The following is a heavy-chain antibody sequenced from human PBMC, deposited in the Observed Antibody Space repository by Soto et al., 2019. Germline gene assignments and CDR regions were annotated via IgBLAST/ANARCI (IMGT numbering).Heavy chain of an antibody. CDR3: ARANPQYVYFDS. J-gene: IGHJ4*02. Sequence: QVQLVQSGAEVKRPGSSVKVSCRTSGGTFNTYSISWVRQAPGQGLEWMGRITPIIDIPTYAQNFQGRVSISADKSTSTAYMQLTNLRFEDTAIYFCARANPQYVYFDSWCQGTLVTVSS. CDR2: ITPIIDIP. D-gene: IGHD1-20*01. V-gene: IGHV1-69*02. CDR1: GGTFNTYS.